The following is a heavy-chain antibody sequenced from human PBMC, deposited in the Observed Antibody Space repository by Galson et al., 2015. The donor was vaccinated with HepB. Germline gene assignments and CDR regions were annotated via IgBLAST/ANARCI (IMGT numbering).Heavy chain of an antibody. CDR2: MSGDGTSI. CDR1: GFTFSSYG. J-gene: IGHJ1*01. D-gene: IGHD3-22*01. Sequence: SLRLSCAASGFTFSSYGMHWVRQAPGKGLVWVSRMSGDGTSIDYADSVKGRFTISRDNAKNTVHLQMNGLRAEDTALYYCARMADYDSSGYYGFFPLWGQGTLVTVSS. CDR3: ARMADYDSSGYYGFFPL. V-gene: IGHV3-74*01.